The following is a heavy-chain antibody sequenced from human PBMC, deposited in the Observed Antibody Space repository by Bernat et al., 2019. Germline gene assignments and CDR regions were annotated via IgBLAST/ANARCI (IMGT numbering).Heavy chain of an antibody. CDR3: ARGAGREGHNWYVDL. V-gene: IGHV3-23*04. J-gene: IGHJ2*01. CDR2: ISNGGGNT. D-gene: IGHD1-26*01. Sequence: EVQLVESGGDLVQPGGSLSLSCAASGYAFSCFAVTWVRQAPGKGLEWVSTISNGGGNTYYADYVKGRFTISRDKSKNTLFLQMNSRRADDTAIYYCARGAGREGHNWYVDLWGRGTLVTVSS. CDR1: GYAFSCFA.